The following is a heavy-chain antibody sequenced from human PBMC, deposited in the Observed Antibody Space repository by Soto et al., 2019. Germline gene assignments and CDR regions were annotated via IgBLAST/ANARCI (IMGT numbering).Heavy chain of an antibody. Sequence: GESLKISCRTSGHRFTSYWIAWVLQMPGKGLEWMGIIFPSDSDTRYSPSFQGQVTISADRSTSTVFLQWASLKASDTAVYFCARKDKSGYFNWFDPWGQGTLVTV. CDR3: ARKDKSGYFNWFDP. D-gene: IGHD3-22*01. CDR2: IFPSDSDT. J-gene: IGHJ5*02. V-gene: IGHV5-51*01. CDR1: GHRFTSYW.